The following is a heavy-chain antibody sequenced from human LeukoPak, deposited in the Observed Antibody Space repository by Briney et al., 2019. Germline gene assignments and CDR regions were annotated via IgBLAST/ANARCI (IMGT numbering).Heavy chain of an antibody. CDR3: ARELWFFRGLPPNYGMDV. D-gene: IGHD3-10*01. CDR1: GFIFSNSG. Sequence: GGSLRLSCTVSGFIFSNSGMHWVRRAPGKGLEWVAVVKGRFTISRDNSKNTLYLQMNSLRAEDTGVYYCARELWFFRGLPPNYGMDVWGQGTTVTVSS. V-gene: IGHV3-33*01. CDR2: V. J-gene: IGHJ6*02.